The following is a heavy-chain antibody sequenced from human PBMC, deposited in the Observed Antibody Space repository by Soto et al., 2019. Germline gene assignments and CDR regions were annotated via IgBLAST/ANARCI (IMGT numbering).Heavy chain of an antibody. Sequence: TLSLTCTVSGGSMNIYFWSWIRQPAGKGLEWIGRIYGSGSTNYNPSLESRVTMSVDTSKNQFSLNLKSVTDADTAVYYCSRGTRLIDAFDIWGQGTVVTVSS. CDR3: SRGTRLIDAFDI. D-gene: IGHD2-8*01. CDR1: GGSMNIYF. CDR2: IYGSGST. J-gene: IGHJ3*02. V-gene: IGHV4-4*07.